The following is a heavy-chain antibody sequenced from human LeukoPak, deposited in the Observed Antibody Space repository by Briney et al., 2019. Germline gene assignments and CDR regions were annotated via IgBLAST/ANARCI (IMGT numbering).Heavy chain of an antibody. V-gene: IGHV3-48*03. J-gene: IGHJ4*02. Sequence: GGSLRLSCAASGFTFSSYEMNWVRQAPGKGLEWVSYISSSGSTIYYADSVKGRFTISRDNAKNSLYLQMNSLRAEDTAVYYCAKGLQLWNDDYFDYWGQGTLVTVSS. CDR3: AKGLQLWNDDYFDY. D-gene: IGHD5-18*01. CDR1: GFTFSSYE. CDR2: ISSSGSTI.